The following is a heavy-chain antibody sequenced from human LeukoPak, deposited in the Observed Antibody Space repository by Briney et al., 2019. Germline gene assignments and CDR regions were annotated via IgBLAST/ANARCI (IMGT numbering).Heavy chain of an antibody. D-gene: IGHD3-10*01. Sequence: QPGGSLRLSCAASGFTFSGSTMHWVRQASGTGLEWVGRIRSKANSYATAYAASVKGRFTISRDDSKNTAYLQMNSLKTEDTAVYYCFCGVGGVMVRGLIINYWGQGTLVTVSS. J-gene: IGHJ4*02. V-gene: IGHV3-73*01. CDR1: GFTFSGST. CDR2: IRSKANSYAT. CDR3: FCGVGGVMVRGLIINY.